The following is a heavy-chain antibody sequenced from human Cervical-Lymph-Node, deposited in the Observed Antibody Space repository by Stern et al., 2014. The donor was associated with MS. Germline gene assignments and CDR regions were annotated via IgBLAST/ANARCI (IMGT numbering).Heavy chain of an antibody. CDR2: IFWDDDK. D-gene: IGHD5-18*01. J-gene: IGHJ4*02. CDR3: THLLYTYGYAPDF. Sequence: QITLKESGPTLVKPTQTLTLTCTFSGFSLTTTGVGVGWIRQPTGKALECLGLIFWDDDKRYIPSLKSRVTITKDPSKNQVVLTMTNMDPVDTATYYCTHLLYTYGYAPDFWGQGTPVTVSS. V-gene: IGHV2-5*02. CDR1: GFSLTTTGVG.